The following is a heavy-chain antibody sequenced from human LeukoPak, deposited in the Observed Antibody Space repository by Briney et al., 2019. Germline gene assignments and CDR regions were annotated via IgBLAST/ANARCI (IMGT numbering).Heavy chain of an antibody. J-gene: IGHJ4*02. D-gene: IGHD1-26*01. Sequence: GASVKVSCKASGGTFSSYAISWVRQAPGQGLEWIGGIIPIFGTANYAQKFQGRVTITTDESTSTAYMELSSLRSEDTAVYYCARTNSGSYSGSLVYWGQGTLVTVSS. CDR1: GGTFSSYA. CDR3: ARTNSGSYSGSLVY. V-gene: IGHV1-69*05. CDR2: IIPIFGTA.